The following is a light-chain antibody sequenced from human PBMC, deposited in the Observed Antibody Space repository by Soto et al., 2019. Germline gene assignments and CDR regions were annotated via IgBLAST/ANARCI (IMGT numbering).Light chain of an antibody. CDR3: QQYGSSPNT. Sequence: EIVLTQSLGTLSLSPGERATLSCRAGQSVNGNNLAWYQQKPGQAPRLLIYGASSRAIGIPDRFSGSESGTDFTLTISRLEPEDFAVYYCQQYGSSPNTFGQGTKLEIK. CDR2: GAS. CDR1: QSVNGNN. V-gene: IGKV3-20*01. J-gene: IGKJ2*01.